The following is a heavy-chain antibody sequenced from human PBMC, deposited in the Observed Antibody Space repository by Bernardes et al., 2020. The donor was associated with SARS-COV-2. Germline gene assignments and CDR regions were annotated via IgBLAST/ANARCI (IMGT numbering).Heavy chain of an antibody. CDR2: IRSKTYGGTT. CDR1: GFTFSDHY. CDR3: AYCSSTNCYADYYYYGMDV. D-gene: IGHD2-2*01. V-gene: IGHV3-49*04. Sequence: GGSLRLSCAASGFTFSDHYMSWVRQAPGKGLEWVGLIRSKTYGGTTVYAASVKGRFIISRDDSRSIAYLQMNSLKTEDTAVYYCAYCSSTNCYADYYYYGMDVWGQGTTVTVSS. J-gene: IGHJ6*02.